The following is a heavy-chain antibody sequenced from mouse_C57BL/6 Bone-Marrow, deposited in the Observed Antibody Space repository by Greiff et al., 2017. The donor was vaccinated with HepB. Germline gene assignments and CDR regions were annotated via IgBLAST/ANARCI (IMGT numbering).Heavy chain of an antibody. D-gene: IGHD1-1*01. CDR2: IYPGSGST. CDR1: GYTFTSYW. CDR3: AAAGSSNEGFVY. V-gene: IGHV1-55*01. J-gene: IGHJ3*01. Sequence: VQLQQPGAELVKPGASVKMSCKASGYTFTSYWITWVKQRPGQGLEWIGDIYPGSGSTNYNEKFKSKATLTVDTSSSTAYMQLSSLTSEDSAVYYCAAAGSSNEGFVYWGQGTLVTVSA.